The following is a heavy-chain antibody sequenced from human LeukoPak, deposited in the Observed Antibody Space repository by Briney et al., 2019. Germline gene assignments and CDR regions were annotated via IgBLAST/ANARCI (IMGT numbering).Heavy chain of an antibody. V-gene: IGHV1-46*01. Sequence: GASVTVSFKASGYTFTSYYMHWVRQAPGQGLEWMGIINPSGGSTSYAQKFQGRVTMTRDTSTSTVYMELSSLRSEDTAVYYCARAHPGSSWYWVGSGTNWFDPWGQGTLVTVSS. D-gene: IGHD6-13*01. CDR3: ARAHPGSSWYWVGSGTNWFDP. CDR1: GYTFTSYY. CDR2: INPSGGST. J-gene: IGHJ5*02.